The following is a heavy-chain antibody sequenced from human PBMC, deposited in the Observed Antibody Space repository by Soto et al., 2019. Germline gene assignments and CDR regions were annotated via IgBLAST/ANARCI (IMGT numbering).Heavy chain of an antibody. CDR2: ISGSGGST. J-gene: IGHJ6*02. CDR3: AKVGATFKYYYYGMDV. CDR1: GFTFSSYA. Sequence: GGSLRLSCAASGFTFSSYAMSWVRQAPGKGLEWVSAISGSGGSTYYADSVKGRFTISRDNSKNTLYLQMNSLRAEDTAVYYCAKVGATFKYYYYGMDVRGQGTTVTVSS. V-gene: IGHV3-23*01.